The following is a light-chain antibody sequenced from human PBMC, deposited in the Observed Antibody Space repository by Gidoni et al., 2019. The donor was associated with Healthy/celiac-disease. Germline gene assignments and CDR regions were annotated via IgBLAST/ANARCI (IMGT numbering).Light chain of an antibody. Sequence: IQLTQSPSFLSASVGDRVTITCRASQGISSDLAWYQQRPGKAPKLLIYAASTLQSGVPSRFSGSGSGTEFTLTISSLQPEDFATYYCQQLNSYPVTFXGXTKVXIK. CDR1: QGISSD. V-gene: IGKV1-9*01. J-gene: IGKJ4*01. CDR2: AAS. CDR3: QQLNSYPVT.